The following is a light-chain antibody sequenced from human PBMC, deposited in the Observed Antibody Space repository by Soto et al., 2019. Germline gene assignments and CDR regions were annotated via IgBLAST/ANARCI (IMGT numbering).Light chain of an antibody. Sequence: DIQMTQSPSSMSASIGDEITITCRASQSISRFLNWYQQRPGKAPRLLIYKATTLQIGVPSRFSGSESGTDFTLTITNLQPEDVATYFCQQTYAIPQTFGQGTKVGVK. J-gene: IGKJ1*01. CDR1: QSISRF. CDR3: QQTYAIPQT. V-gene: IGKV1-39*01. CDR2: KAT.